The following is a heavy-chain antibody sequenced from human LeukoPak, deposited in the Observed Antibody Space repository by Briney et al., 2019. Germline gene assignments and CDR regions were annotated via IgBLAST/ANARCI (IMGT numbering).Heavy chain of an antibody. D-gene: IGHD1-26*01. CDR3: ARGGSYSTFYY. CDR1: GFTFSSYG. CDR2: ISGSGGST. Sequence: PGGSLRLSCAASGFTFSSYGMSWVREAPGKGLEWVSAISGSGGSTYYADSVKGRFTISRDNAKNTLYLQMNSLRAEDTAVYYCARGGSYSTFYYWGQGTLVTVSS. V-gene: IGHV3-23*01. J-gene: IGHJ4*02.